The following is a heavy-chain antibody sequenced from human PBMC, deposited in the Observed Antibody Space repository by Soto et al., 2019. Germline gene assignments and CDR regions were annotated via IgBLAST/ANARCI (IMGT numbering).Heavy chain of an antibody. CDR2: IIPILGIA. CDR1: GGTFSSYT. D-gene: IGHD6-6*01. V-gene: IGHV1-69*02. Sequence: QVQLVQSGAEVKKPGSSVKVSCKASGGTFSSYTISWVRQAPGQGLEWMGRIIPILGIANYAQKFQGRVTITANKSTNTAYMELSSLRSEDTAVYYCASTNSSPSYYYYMDVWGKGTTVTVSS. J-gene: IGHJ6*03. CDR3: ASTNSSPSYYYYMDV.